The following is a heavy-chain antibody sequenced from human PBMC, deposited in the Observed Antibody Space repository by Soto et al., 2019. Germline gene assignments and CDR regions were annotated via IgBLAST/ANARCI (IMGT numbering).Heavy chain of an antibody. J-gene: IGHJ6*02. Sequence: GGSLRLSCAASGFTFSSYEMNWVRQAPGKGLEWVSYISSSGSTIYYADSVKGRFTISRDNAKNSLYLQMNSLRAEDTAVYYCARELGRLGFHYYYGMDVWGQGTTVTVSS. CDR3: ARELGRLGFHYYYGMDV. CDR2: ISSSGSTI. D-gene: IGHD3-16*01. V-gene: IGHV3-48*03. CDR1: GFTFSSYE.